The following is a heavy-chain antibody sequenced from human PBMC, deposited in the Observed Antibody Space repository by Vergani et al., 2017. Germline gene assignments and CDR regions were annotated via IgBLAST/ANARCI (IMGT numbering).Heavy chain of an antibody. CDR1: GFTFSSYG. CDR2: IWYDGSNK. CDR3: ARDGQWPTGIDY. V-gene: IGHV3-33*01. J-gene: IGHJ4*02. D-gene: IGHD6-19*01. Sequence: QVQLVESGGGVVQPGRSLRLSCAASGFTFSSYGMHWVRQAPGKGLEWVAVIWYDGSNKYYADSVKGRFTISRDNSKNTLYLQMNSLRAEDTAVYYCARDGQWPTGIDYWGQGTLVTVSS.